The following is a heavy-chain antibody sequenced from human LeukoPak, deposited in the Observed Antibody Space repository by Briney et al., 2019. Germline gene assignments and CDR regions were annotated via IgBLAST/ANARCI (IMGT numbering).Heavy chain of an antibody. J-gene: IGHJ4*02. CDR3: AKDPYGTRYFDY. CDR1: GFTFSSHA. V-gene: IGHV3-23*01. D-gene: IGHD2-2*01. Sequence: GGSLRLSCAASGFTFSSHALSWVRQAPGKGLEWVSSLSGSGYNTYYADSVKGRFTISRDNSKNTVYLQMNSLRAEDTAVYYCAKDPYGTRYFDYWGQGTLVPVSS. CDR2: LSGSGYNT.